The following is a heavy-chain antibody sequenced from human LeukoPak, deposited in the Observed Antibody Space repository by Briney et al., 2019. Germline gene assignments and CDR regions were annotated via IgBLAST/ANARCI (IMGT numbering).Heavy chain of an antibody. CDR3: ARGGIAVAGNSPAFDI. V-gene: IGHV1-2*02. J-gene: IGHJ3*02. CDR2: INSNSGGT. CDR1: GYSFIDYY. Sequence: ASVKVSCETSGYSFIDYYIHWVRQAPGQGLEWMGWINSNSGGTNYAQKFQGRVAMTRDTSISTAYMELSRLRSDDTAVYYCARGGIAVAGNSPAFDIWGQGTMVTVSS. D-gene: IGHD6-19*01.